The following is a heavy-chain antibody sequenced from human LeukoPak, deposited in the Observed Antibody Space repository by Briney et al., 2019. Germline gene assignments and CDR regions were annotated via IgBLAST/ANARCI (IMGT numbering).Heavy chain of an antibody. CDR3: ARHDGSELHYFDY. V-gene: IGHV4-39*01. D-gene: IGHD5-24*01. J-gene: IGHJ4*02. CDR1: GGSISSGSYY. Sequence: PSETLSLTCAVSGGSISSGSYYWGWIRQPPGKGLEWIGSIFYSGSTYYNPSLKSRVTMSVDTSKNQFSLSKNQFSLKLSSVTAADTAVYFCARHDGSELHYFDYWGQGTLVTVSS. CDR2: IFYSGST.